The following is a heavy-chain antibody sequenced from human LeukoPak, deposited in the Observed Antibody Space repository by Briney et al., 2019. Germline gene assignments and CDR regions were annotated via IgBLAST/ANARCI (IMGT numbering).Heavy chain of an antibody. J-gene: IGHJ6*03. V-gene: IGHV1-8*02. CDR2: MNPNSGNT. CDR3: ARGLAPCYYYYMDV. Sequence: GASVKVSCKASGYTFTSYDINWVRQATGQGLEWMGWMNPNSGNTGYAQKFQGRVTMTRNTSISTAYMELSSLRSEDTAVYYCARGLAPCYYYYMDVWGKGTTVTVSS. CDR1: GYTFTSYD.